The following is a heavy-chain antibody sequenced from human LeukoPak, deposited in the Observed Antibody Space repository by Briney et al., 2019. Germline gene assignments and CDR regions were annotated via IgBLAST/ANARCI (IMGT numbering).Heavy chain of an antibody. J-gene: IGHJ6*02. CDR3: ARGGGLDV. V-gene: IGHV3-30*04. CDR1: RFTFENYA. CDR2: ISHDGSKK. Sequence: GGSLRLSCVASRFTFENYAMHWVRQAPGKGLEWLTLISHDGSKKYYADSVKGRFTVSRDNAKNSLYLQMSNLRAEDTAVYFCARGGGLDVWGQGATVTVSS. D-gene: IGHD3-16*01.